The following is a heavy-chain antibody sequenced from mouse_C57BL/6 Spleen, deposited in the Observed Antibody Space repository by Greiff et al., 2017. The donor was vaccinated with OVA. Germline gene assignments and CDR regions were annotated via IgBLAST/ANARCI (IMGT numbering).Heavy chain of an antibody. J-gene: IGHJ1*03. CDR2: INPNYGTT. CDR3: ARGDNTVVDWYIDV. Sequence: VQLQQSGPELVKPGASVKISCKASGYSFTDYNMNWVKQSNGKSLEWIGVINPNYGTTSYNQKFKGKATLTVDKSSSTAYMQLNSLNSEDSAGSYCARGDNTVVDWYIDVWGTGTTVTVSS. CDR1: GYSFTDYN. V-gene: IGHV1-39*01. D-gene: IGHD1-1*01.